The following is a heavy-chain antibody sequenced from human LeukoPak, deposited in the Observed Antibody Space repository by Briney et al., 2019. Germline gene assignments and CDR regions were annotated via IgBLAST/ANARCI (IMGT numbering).Heavy chain of an antibody. V-gene: IGHV3-53*01. J-gene: IGHJ4*02. CDR3: ARDRAVGYYDSGGHVIFDY. D-gene: IGHD3-22*01. CDR1: GFTVSSNY. CDR2: IYSGGST. Sequence: GGSLRLSCAASGFTVSSNYMSWVRQAPGKGLEWVSVIYSGGSTYYADSVKGRFTISRDNSKNTLYLQMNSLRAEDTAVYYCARDRAVGYYDSGGHVIFDYWGQGTLVTVSS.